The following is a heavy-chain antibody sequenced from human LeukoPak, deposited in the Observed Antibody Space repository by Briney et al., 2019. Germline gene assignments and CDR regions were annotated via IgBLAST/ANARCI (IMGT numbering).Heavy chain of an antibody. CDR1: GFTFSSYG. D-gene: IGHD3-16*01. Sequence: GGSLRLSCAASGFTFSSYGMHWVRQAPGKGLEWVAFIRYDGNNKYYADSVKGRFTISRDNSKNTLYLQMNSLRAEDTAVYYCARHGHNYDYVWLDYWGQGTLVTVSS. CDR3: ARHGHNYDYVWLDY. J-gene: IGHJ4*02. CDR2: IRYDGNNK. V-gene: IGHV3-30*02.